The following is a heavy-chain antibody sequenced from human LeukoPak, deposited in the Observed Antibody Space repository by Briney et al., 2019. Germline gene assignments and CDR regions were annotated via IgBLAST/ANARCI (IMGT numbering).Heavy chain of an antibody. V-gene: IGHV1-69*04. CDR2: IIPILGIA. CDR1: GGTFSSYA. CDR3: ARMNYDSDNAFDI. D-gene: IGHD3-22*01. Sequence: SVKVSCKASGGTFSSYAISWVRQAPGQGLEWMGRIIPILGIANYAQKFQGRVTITADKSTSTAYMELSSLRSEDTAVYYCARMNYDSDNAFDIWGQGTMVTVSS. J-gene: IGHJ3*02.